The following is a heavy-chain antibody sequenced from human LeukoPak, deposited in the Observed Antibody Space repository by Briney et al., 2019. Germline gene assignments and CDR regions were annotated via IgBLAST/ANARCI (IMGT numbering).Heavy chain of an antibody. CDR2: IYYSGST. D-gene: IGHD3-10*01. V-gene: IGHV4-59*01. CDR1: GGSISSYY. J-gene: IGHJ5*02. Sequence: SETLSLTCTVSGGSISSYYWSWIRQPPGKGLEWIGYIYYSGSTNYNPSLKSRVTISVDTSKNQFSLKLSSVTAADTAVYYCARDNYYGSGSNNWFDPWGQGALVTVSS. CDR3: ARDNYYGSGSNNWFDP.